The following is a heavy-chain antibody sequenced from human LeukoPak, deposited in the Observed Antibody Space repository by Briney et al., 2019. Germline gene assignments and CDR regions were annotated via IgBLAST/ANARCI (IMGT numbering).Heavy chain of an antibody. V-gene: IGHV1-69*13. J-gene: IGHJ4*02. D-gene: IGHD3-10*01. Sequence: ASVKVSCKASGYTFTSYDINWVRQAPGQGLEWMGGIIPIFGTANYAQKFQGRVTITADESTSTAYMELSSLRSEDTAVYYCARDPYYYGSGSYYEDWGQGTLVTVSS. CDR3: ARDPYYYGSGSYYED. CDR1: GYTFTSYD. CDR2: IIPIFGTA.